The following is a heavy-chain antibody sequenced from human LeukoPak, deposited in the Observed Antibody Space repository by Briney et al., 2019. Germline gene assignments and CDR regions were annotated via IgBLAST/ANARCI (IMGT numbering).Heavy chain of an antibody. J-gene: IGHJ4*02. CDR1: RYTFSSSD. V-gene: IGHV1-8*01. Sequence: ASVKVSCKASRYTFSSSDINWVRQAAGQGFEWMGWMSPTSGNTGYAQNSQGRVTMTRDTSISTAYMELTSLRSEDTAVYYCVGGAPNWGFDFWGQGTLVIVSS. CDR2: MSPTSGNT. D-gene: IGHD7-27*01. CDR3: VGGAPNWGFDF.